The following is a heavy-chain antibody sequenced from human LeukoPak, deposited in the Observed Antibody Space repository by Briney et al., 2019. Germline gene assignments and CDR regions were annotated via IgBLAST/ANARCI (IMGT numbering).Heavy chain of an antibody. CDR2: IYHSGST. J-gene: IGHJ4*02. D-gene: IGHD1-26*01. CDR1: GGSISTYY. V-gene: IGHV4-59*12. Sequence: SETLSLTCTVSGGSISTYYWSWIRQPPGKGLEWIGSIYHSGSTHYNPSLKSRVTISVDTSKNQFSLKLSSVTAADTAVYYCARDGEQSPGLGDYFDYWGQGTLVTVSS. CDR3: ARDGEQSPGLGDYFDY.